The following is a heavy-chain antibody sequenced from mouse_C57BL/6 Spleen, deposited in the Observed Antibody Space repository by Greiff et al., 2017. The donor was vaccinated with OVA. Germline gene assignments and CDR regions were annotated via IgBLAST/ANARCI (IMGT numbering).Heavy chain of an antibody. CDR2: IDPNSGGT. V-gene: IGHV1-72*01. CDR3: ARCGNRYAMDY. Sequence: QVQLQQSGPELVKPGASVKLSCKASGYTFTSYWMHWVKQRPGRGLEWIGWIDPNSGGTKYNEKFKSKATLTVDKPSSTAYSQLRGLACEDYAGYNCARCGNRYAMDYWGQGTSVTVSS. J-gene: IGHJ4*01. CDR1: GYTFTSYW. D-gene: IGHD2-1*01.